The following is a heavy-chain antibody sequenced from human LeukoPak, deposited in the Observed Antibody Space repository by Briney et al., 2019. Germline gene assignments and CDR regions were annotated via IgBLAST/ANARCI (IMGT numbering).Heavy chain of an antibody. CDR2: IYPGDSDT. CDR3: ARPHSYYYDSSGYHN. D-gene: IGHD3-22*01. CDR1: GYSFTSYW. J-gene: IGHJ4*02. V-gene: IGHV5-51*01. Sequence: GESLKISCKGSGYSFTSYWIGWVRQIPGKGLEWMGIIYPGDSDTRYRPSFQGQVTISADKSISTAYLQWSSLKASDTAMYYCARPHSYYYDSSGYHNWSQGTLVTVSS.